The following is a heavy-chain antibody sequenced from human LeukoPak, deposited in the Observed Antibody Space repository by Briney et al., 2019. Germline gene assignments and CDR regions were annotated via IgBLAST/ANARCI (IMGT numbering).Heavy chain of an antibody. V-gene: IGHV4-59*08. Sequence: PSETLSLTCTASGGSISSYYWSWIRQPPGKGLEWIGYIYYSGSTNYNPSLKSRVTISVDTSKNQFSLKLSSVTAADTAVYYCTSLSSYHIRTLKTHFTISVDRPRIEFSEQLCSVTDANTAVYYWAGRPTTYHSSGVDVWG. CDR1: GGSISSYY. D-gene: IGHD3-10*01. CDR3: TSLSSYHIRTLKTHFTISVDRPRIEFSEQLCSVTDANTAVYYWAGRPTTYHSSGVDV. J-gene: IGHJ6*02. CDR2: IYYSGST.